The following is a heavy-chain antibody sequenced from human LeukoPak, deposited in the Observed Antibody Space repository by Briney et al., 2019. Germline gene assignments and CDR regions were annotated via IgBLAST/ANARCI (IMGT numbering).Heavy chain of an antibody. CDR1: GGSISSSSYY. CDR3: ARWSDASGSGIDY. CDR2: IYYSGST. Sequence: SETLSLTCTVSGGSISSSSYYWGWIRQPPGKGLEWIGRIYYSGSTYYNPSLKSRVTISVDTSKNQFSLKLSSVTAADTAVYYCARWSDASGSGIDYWGQGTLVTVSS. V-gene: IGHV4-39*01. J-gene: IGHJ4*02. D-gene: IGHD3-10*01.